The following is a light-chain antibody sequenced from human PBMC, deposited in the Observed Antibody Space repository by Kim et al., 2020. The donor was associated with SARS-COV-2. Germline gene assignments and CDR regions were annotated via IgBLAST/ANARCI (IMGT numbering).Light chain of an antibody. Sequence: VSPRERVTLSCRSSQSISSNLAWYQQKPGQAPRLLIYGASTRATGIPARFSGSGSGTEFTLTISSLQSEDFAVYYCQQYNNWPLTFGGGTKVDIK. V-gene: IGKV3-15*01. CDR3: QQYNNWPLT. CDR1: QSISSN. J-gene: IGKJ4*01. CDR2: GAS.